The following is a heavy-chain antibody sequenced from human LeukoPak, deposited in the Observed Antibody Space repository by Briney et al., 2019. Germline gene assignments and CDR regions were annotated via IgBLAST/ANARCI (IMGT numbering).Heavy chain of an antibody. Sequence: SETLSLTCTVSGGSISSYYWSWIRQPPGKGLEWIGYIYYSGSTNYNPSFKSRVTISVDTSKNQFSLKLSSVTAADTAVYYCARKIRGDYYFDYWGQGTLVTVSS. CDR2: IYYSGST. CDR1: GGSISSYY. CDR3: ARKIRGDYYFDY. J-gene: IGHJ4*02. V-gene: IGHV4-59*08. D-gene: IGHD3-10*01.